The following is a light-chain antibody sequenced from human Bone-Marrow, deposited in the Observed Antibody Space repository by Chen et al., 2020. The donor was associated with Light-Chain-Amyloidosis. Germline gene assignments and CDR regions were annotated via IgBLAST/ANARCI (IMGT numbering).Light chain of an antibody. Sequence: SYVRTQPSSVSVAPGQPATIACGGNNIGSTSVHWYQQTPGQAPLLVVYDDSDRPSGIPERLSGSNSGNTATLTISRVEAGDEADYYCQVWDRSSDRPVFGGGTKLTVL. CDR2: DDS. V-gene: IGLV3-21*02. J-gene: IGLJ3*02. CDR3: QVWDRSSDRPV. CDR1: NIGSTS.